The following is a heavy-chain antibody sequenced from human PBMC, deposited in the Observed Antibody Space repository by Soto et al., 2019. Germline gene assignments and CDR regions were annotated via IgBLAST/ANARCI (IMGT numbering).Heavy chain of an antibody. CDR2: IYYSGST. CDR3: ARRNKSDYYYMDV. Sequence: SETLSLTCTVSGGSISSYYWSWIRQPPGKGLEWIGYIYYSGSTNYNPSLKSRVTISVDTSKNQFSLKLSSVTAADTAVYYCARRNKSDYYYMDVWGKGTTVTVSS. D-gene: IGHD3-3*01. V-gene: IGHV4-59*08. CDR1: GGSISSYY. J-gene: IGHJ6*03.